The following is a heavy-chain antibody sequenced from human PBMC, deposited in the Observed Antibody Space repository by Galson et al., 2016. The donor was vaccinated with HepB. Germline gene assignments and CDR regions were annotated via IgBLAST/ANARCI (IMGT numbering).Heavy chain of an antibody. J-gene: IGHJ6*02. V-gene: IGHV1-3*01. D-gene: IGHD3-10*01. Sequence: SVKVSCKASGYDFINYGMHWLRQAPGQRPEWMAWINPETGNRKFSQKFQGRVTITEDTSATTVYMELSSLISEDTAVYFCARGPLRGPCVYYYGMDVWGQGTPVTVSS. CDR3: ARGPLRGPCVYYYGMDV. CDR2: INPETGNR. CDR1: GYDFINYG.